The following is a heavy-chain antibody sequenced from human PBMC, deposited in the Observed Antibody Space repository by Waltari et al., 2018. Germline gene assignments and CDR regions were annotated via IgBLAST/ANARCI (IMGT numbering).Heavy chain of an antibody. D-gene: IGHD3-9*01. CDR1: GLPFSSYW. CDR2: IKQDGSEK. CDR3: AREVVSLRYFD. J-gene: IGHJ6*02. Sequence: EVQLVESGGGLVQPGGSLRLSCAASGLPFSSYWMSWVRQAPGKGLEWVANIKQDGSEKYYVDSVKGRFTISRDNAKNSLYLQMNSLRAEDTAVYYCAREVVSLRYFDWGQGTTVTVSS. V-gene: IGHV3-7*01.